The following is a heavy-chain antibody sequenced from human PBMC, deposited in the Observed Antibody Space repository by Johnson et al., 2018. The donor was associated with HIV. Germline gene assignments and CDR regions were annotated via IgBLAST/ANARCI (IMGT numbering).Heavy chain of an antibody. CDR2: IWYDGSNK. J-gene: IGHJ3*02. D-gene: IGHD4-17*01. V-gene: IGHV3-30*02. CDR1: GFTFSSYG. Sequence: QVQLVESGGGVVQPGGSLRLSCAASGFTFSSYGMHWVRQAPGKGLEWVALIWYDGSNKYYADSVKGRFTISRDISKNTLYLQMNSLRAEDTAVYYCAKDHGGDYGDYVRTPDVFDIWGQGTVVTVSS. CDR3: AKDHGGDYGDYVRTPDVFDI.